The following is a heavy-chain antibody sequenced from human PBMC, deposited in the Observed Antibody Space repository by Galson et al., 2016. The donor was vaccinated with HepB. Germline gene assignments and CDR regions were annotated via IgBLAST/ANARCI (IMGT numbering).Heavy chain of an antibody. CDR3: ASDTVVVAATAFDY. CDR1: GFTFSSYN. Sequence: LRLSCAASGFTFSSYNMNWVLQAPGQGLEWVSSISGSSYYIYYADSVKGRFTISRDNAKNSLYLQMNSLRVEDTAVYYCASDTVVVAATAFDYWGQGTLVTVSS. D-gene: IGHD2-15*01. CDR2: ISGSSYYI. V-gene: IGHV3-21*01. J-gene: IGHJ4*02.